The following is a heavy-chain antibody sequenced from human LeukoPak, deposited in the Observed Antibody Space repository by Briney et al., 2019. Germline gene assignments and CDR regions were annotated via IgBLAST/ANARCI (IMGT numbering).Heavy chain of an antibody. CDR3: ARLAPDYGGNSYFDY. J-gene: IGHJ4*02. Sequence: GESLKISCKGSVYSFTSYWIGWVRQMPGKGLEWMGIIYPGDSDTRYSPSFQGQVTISADKSISTAYLQWSSLKASDTAMYYCARLAPDYGGNSYFDYWGQGTLVTVSS. D-gene: IGHD4-23*01. CDR1: VYSFTSYW. CDR2: IYPGDSDT. V-gene: IGHV5-51*01.